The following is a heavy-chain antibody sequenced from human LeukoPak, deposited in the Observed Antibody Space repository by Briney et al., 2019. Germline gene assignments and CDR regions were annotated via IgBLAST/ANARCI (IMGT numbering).Heavy chain of an antibody. CDR2: FDPEDGET. V-gene: IGHV1-24*01. D-gene: IGHD3-22*01. CDR1: GYTLTELS. Sequence: ASVKVSCKVSGYTLTELSMHWVRQAPGKGLEWMGGFDPEDGETIYAQKFQGRVTMTEDTSADTAYMELSSLRSEDTAVYYCATSYKYYVSSGYMYWGQGTLVTVSS. CDR3: ATSYKYYVSSGYMY. J-gene: IGHJ4*02.